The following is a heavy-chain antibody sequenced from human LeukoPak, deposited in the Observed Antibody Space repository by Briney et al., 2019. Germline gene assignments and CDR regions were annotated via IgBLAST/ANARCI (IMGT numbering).Heavy chain of an antibody. CDR3: ALGYCSSTSCAAPDV. CDR2: IIPILGIA. D-gene: IGHD2-2*01. V-gene: IGHV1-69*04. J-gene: IGHJ6*04. Sequence: ASVKVSCKASGGTFSSYAISWVRQAPGQGLEWMGRIIPILGIANYAQKFQGRVTITADKSTSTAYMELRSLRSDDTAVYYCALGYCSSTSCAAPDVWGKGTTVTVSS. CDR1: GGTFSSYA.